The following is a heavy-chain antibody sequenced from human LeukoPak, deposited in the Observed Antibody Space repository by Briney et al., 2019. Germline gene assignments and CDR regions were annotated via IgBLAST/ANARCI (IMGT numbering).Heavy chain of an antibody. J-gene: IGHJ3*02. D-gene: IGHD6-13*01. CDR2: ISGSGGST. V-gene: IGHV3-23*01. Sequence: PGGSLRLSCAASGFTFSSYAMSWVRQAPGKGLEWVSAISGSGGSTYYADSVKGRFTISRDNSKNTLYLQMNSLRAEDTAVYYCAKDETTRIAAAGTPSEAFDIWGQGTMVTVSS. CDR1: GFTFSSYA. CDR3: AKDETTRIAAAGTPSEAFDI.